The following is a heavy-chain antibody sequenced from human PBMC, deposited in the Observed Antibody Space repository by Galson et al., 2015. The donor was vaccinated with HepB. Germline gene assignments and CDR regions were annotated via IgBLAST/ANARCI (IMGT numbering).Heavy chain of an antibody. V-gene: IGHV3-21*01. CDR3: ARDRYCTTTTCEDTFDI. CDR2: VSYSSSYI. CDR1: GLTFSSYT. Sequence: SLRLSCAVSGLTFSSYTMNWVRQAPGKGLEWVSSVSYSSSYIYYADSVQGRFTISRDNAKNSLYLHMNSLRAEDTAVYYCARDRYCTTTTCEDTFDIWGQGTMVTVSS. J-gene: IGHJ3*02. D-gene: IGHD2-2*01.